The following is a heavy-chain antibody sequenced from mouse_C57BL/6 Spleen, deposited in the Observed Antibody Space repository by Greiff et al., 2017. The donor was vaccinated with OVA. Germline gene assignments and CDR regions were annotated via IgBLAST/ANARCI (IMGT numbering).Heavy chain of an antibody. V-gene: IGHV5-17*01. D-gene: IGHD1-1*01. J-gene: IGHJ2*01. CDR1: GFTFSDYG. Sequence: EVKLMESGGGLVKPGGSLKLSCAASGFTFSDYGMHWVRQAPEKGLEWVAYISSGSSTIYYADTVKGRFTISRDNAKNTLFLQMTSLRSEDTAMYYCARNYGSFRYFDYWGQGTTLTVSS. CDR3: ARNYGSFRYFDY. CDR2: ISSGSSTI.